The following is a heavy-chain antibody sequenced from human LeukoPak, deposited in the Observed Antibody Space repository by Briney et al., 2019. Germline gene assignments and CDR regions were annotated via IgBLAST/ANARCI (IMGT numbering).Heavy chain of an antibody. CDR1: GYTFISYA. V-gene: IGHV7-4-1*02. D-gene: IGHD6-19*01. Sequence: GASVKVSCKASGYTFISYAMNWVRQAPGQGLEWMGWINTNTGNPTYAQGFTGRFVFSLDTSVRTTYLQISSLKAEDTAVYYCARDLTPRIAVVGGSDWDAFDIWAKGQWSPSLQ. J-gene: IGHJ3*02. CDR3: ARDLTPRIAVVGGSDWDAFDI. CDR2: INTNTGNP.